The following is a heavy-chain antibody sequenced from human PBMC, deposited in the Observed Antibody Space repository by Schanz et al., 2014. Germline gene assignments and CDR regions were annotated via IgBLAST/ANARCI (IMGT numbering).Heavy chain of an antibody. D-gene: IGHD5-12*01. J-gene: IGHJ4*02. CDR2: INPNTGGT. Sequence: QVQLVQSGAEVKKPGASVKVSCKASGYTFSDYYIHWVRQAPGQGLEWMGWINPNTGGTNFAQKFQGWVTVTRDTSISTVYMELSRVTYEDTAVYYCARDFSAYVGNYFDYWGQGTLVTVSS. CDR1: GYTFSDYY. V-gene: IGHV1-2*04. CDR3: ARDFSAYVGNYFDY.